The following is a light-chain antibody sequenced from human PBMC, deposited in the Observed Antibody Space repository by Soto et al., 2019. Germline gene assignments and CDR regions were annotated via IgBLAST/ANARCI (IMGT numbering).Light chain of an antibody. CDR1: SSNIGNNY. CDR3: GTWDSSLSAFYV. Sequence: QSVLTQPPSVSAAPGQKVTICCSGSSSNIGNNYVSWYQQLPGTAPKLLIYENNKRPSGIPDRFSGSKSGTSATLGITGLQTGDEADYYCGTWDSSLSAFYVFGTGTKLTVL. V-gene: IGLV1-51*02. CDR2: ENN. J-gene: IGLJ1*01.